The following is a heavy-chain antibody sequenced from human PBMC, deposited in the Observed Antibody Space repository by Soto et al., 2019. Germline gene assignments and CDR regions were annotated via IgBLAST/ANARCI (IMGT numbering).Heavy chain of an antibody. CDR3: VRELSRGWFHX. CDR1: NASISSYY. J-gene: IGHJ5*02. V-gene: IGHV4-59*01. CDR2: RFYSGGT. D-gene: IGHD3-16*01. Sequence: LFLTCSVSNASISSYYWSWVRQSPGKGLEWIGYRFYSGGTSYNPSLESRVTISVDRSTNQFYLNFTSVTAADTAVYYCVRELSRGWFHXWGQGTLFTVSX.